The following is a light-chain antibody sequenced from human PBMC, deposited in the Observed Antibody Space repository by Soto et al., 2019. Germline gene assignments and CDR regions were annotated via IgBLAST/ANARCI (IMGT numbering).Light chain of an antibody. CDR1: QTINTY. Sequence: DIQVTQSPPSLSASVGDTVTISCRTSQTINTYLNWYQQQPGRAPKLLIFAASTLLSGVPPRFTGSGSVTDFTPTITGLQPEDFATYFCEQGSSPPYTFGPGTQL. CDR2: AAS. CDR3: EQGSSPPYT. J-gene: IGKJ2*01. V-gene: IGKV1-39*01.